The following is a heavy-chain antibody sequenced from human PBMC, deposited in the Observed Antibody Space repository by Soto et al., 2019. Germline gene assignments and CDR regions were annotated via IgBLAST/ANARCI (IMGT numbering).Heavy chain of an antibody. Sequence: QVQLQQWGAGLLKPSETLSLTCAVYGGSFSAYYWSWIRQPPGKGLDWMGEINHSGSTNYNPSLKSRVTISVDTSKYQFSLKLSSVTAADTAVYYCARHYRDYGNYGGSRIDPWGQGTLVTVSS. CDR1: GGSFSAYY. D-gene: IGHD4-4*01. CDR2: INHSGST. J-gene: IGHJ5*02. CDR3: ARHYRDYGNYGGSRIDP. V-gene: IGHV4-34*01.